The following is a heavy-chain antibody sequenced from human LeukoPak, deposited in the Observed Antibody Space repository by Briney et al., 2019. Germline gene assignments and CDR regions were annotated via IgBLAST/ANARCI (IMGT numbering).Heavy chain of an antibody. CDR3: ARRGLLYSSSWYYWFDP. Sequence: SSETLSLTCTVSGGSISSYYWSWIRQPPGKGLEWIGYIYYSGSTNYNPSLKSRVTISVDTSKNQFSLKLSSVTAADTAVYYCARRGLLYSSSWYYWFDPWGQGTLVTVSS. CDR2: IYYSGST. D-gene: IGHD6-13*01. CDR1: GGSISSYY. V-gene: IGHV4-59*01. J-gene: IGHJ5*02.